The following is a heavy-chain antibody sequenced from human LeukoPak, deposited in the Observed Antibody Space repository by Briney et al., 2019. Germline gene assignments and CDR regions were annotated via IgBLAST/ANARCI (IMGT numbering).Heavy chain of an antibody. Sequence: SETLSLTCAVYGGSFSGYYWSWIRQPPGKGLEWIGEINHSGSTNYNPSLKSRVTISVDTSKNQFSLKLSSVTAADTAVYYCARGSWGEGHRRGIAAANFHYYYYYMDVWGKGTTVTVSS. J-gene: IGHJ6*03. CDR1: GGSFSGYY. D-gene: IGHD6-13*01. CDR2: INHSGST. V-gene: IGHV4-34*01. CDR3: ARGSWGEGHRRGIAAANFHYYYYYMDV.